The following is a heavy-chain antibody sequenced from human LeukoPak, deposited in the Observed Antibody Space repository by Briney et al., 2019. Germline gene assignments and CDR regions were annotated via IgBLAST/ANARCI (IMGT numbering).Heavy chain of an antibody. CDR3: ARDSGSVGATTEFDY. J-gene: IGHJ4*02. Sequence: SVKVSCKASGGTFSSYAISWVRQAPGQGLEWMGGIIPIFGTANYAQKFQGRVTITADESTSTAYMELSSLRSEDTAVYYCARDSGSVGATTEFDYWGQGTLVTVSS. V-gene: IGHV1-69*13. D-gene: IGHD1-26*01. CDR2: IIPIFGTA. CDR1: GGTFSSYA.